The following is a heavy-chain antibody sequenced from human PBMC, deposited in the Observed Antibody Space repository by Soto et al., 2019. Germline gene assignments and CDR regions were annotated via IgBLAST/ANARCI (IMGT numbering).Heavy chain of an antibody. CDR1: GFTFSSYG. V-gene: IGHV3-30*18. J-gene: IGHJ3*02. CDR3: AKIDYGDQEAFDI. CDR2: ISYDVSNK. Sequence: QVQLVESGGGVVQPGRSLRLSCAASGFTFSSYGMHWVRQAPGKGLEWVAVISYDVSNKYYADSVKGRFTISRDNSKNTLYLQMNSLRAEDTAVYYCAKIDYGDQEAFDIWGQGTMVTVSS. D-gene: IGHD4-17*01.